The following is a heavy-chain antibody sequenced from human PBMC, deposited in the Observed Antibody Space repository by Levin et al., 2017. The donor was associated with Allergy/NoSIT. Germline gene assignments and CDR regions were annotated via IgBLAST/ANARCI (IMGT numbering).Heavy chain of an antibody. CDR2: IYYSGST. CDR3: ARLYSSGWYYFDY. V-gene: IGHV4-39*01. J-gene: IGHJ4*02. D-gene: IGHD6-19*01. Sequence: SETLSLTCTVSGGSISSSSYYWGWIRQPPGKGLEWIGSIYYSGSTYYNPSLKSRVTISVDTSKNQFSLKLSSVTAADTAVYYWARLYSSGWYYFDYWGQGTLVTVSS. CDR1: GGSISSSSYY.